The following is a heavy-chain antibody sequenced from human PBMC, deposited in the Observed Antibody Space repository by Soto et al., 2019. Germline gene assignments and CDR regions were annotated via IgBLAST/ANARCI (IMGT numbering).Heavy chain of an antibody. CDR1: GGTISSYY. CDR3: ARRSSIAARWYFDL. CDR2: IYYSGST. V-gene: IGHV4-39*01. J-gene: IGHJ2*01. Sequence: MSLTSTAAGGTISSYYWCSMLQPPGKGLEWIGSIYYSGSTYYNPSLKSRVTISVDTSKNQFSLKLSSVTAADTAVYYCARRSSIAARWYFDLWGRGTLVTVSS. D-gene: IGHD6-6*01.